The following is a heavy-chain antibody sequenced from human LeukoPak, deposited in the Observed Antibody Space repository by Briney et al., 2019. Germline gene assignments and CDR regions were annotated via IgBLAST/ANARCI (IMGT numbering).Heavy chain of an antibody. CDR1: GGSITSSSYY. Sequence: PSETLSLTCTVSGGSITSSSYYCGWIRQPPGKGLEWIGSIYYTGSTYYNPSLKGRVTTAVDTSKNQFSLKLSSVTAADTAVYYCARLLGGTTNGYFDYWGQGTLLTVSS. V-gene: IGHV4-39*01. J-gene: IGHJ4*02. D-gene: IGHD1-1*01. CDR2: IYYTGST. CDR3: ARLLGGTTNGYFDY.